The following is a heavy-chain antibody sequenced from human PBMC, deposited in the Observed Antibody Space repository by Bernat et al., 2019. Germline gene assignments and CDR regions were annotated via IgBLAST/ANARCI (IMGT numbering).Heavy chain of an antibody. CDR1: GFTFSGAW. CDR3: AAAVVGSNYTIDY. CDR2: IKSKADGETT. D-gene: IGHD2-8*01. V-gene: IGHV3-15*01. Sequence: EVRLVESGGGVVEAGGSLRVSCTASGFTFSGAWMTWVRQVPGKGLEWVGRIKSKADGETTDYVGTVRGRFIISSDDSEKTLYMQMNSLKTEDIAIYSCAAAVVGSNYTIDYWGQGTLVTVSS. J-gene: IGHJ4*02.